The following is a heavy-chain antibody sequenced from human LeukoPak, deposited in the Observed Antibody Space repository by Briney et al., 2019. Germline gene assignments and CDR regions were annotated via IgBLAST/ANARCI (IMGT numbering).Heavy chain of an antibody. D-gene: IGHD2-8*01. V-gene: IGHV3-23*01. CDR3: AKLVLMVYVTYFDY. CDR1: GFTFSSYA. J-gene: IGHJ4*02. CDR2: ISGSGGST. Sequence: QSGGSLRLSCAASGFTFSSYAMSWVRQAPGKGLEWVSAISGSGGSTYYADSVKGRFTISRDNSKNTLYLQMNSLRAEDTAVYYCAKLVLMVYVTYFDYWGQGTLVTVSS.